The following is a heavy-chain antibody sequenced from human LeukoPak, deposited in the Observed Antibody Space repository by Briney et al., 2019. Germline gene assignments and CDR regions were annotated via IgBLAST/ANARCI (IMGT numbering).Heavy chain of an antibody. Sequence: SETLSLTCTVSGGSISRYYWSWIRQPPGKGLEWIGNIYYSGDTSYNPPLQSRVTISVDRSKNQFSLKLSSATAADTAVYYCAASPIFGVVSYWGQGTLVTVSS. V-gene: IGHV4-59*01. CDR1: GGSISRYY. CDR3: AASPIFGVVSY. J-gene: IGHJ4*02. D-gene: IGHD3-3*02. CDR2: IYYSGDT.